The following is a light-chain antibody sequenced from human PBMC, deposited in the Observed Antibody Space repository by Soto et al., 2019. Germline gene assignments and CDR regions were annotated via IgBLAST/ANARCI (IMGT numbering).Light chain of an antibody. CDR2: SAS. CDR1: QDISVY. CDR3: QKFNTAPLT. V-gene: IGKV1-27*01. Sequence: DIQMTQSPSSLSASVGDRVTITCRASQDISVYLVWCQQKPGKVPKLLIYSASTLQSGVPSRFSGSGSGTDFTLTISSLLPEDVATYYCQKFNTAPLTFGQGTRLEIK. J-gene: IGKJ5*01.